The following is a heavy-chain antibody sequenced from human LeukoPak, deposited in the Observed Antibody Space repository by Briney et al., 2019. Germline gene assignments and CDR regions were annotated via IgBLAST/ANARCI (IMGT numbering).Heavy chain of an antibody. Sequence: GRSLRLSCAASGFSFSNYWLHWVRQAPRKGLVGVSRINTDGGTTTYADSVKGRFTISRDNAKNTLHLQVNSLRAEDTALYYCARGQYCSSTSCRGGWFDPWGQGTLVTVSS. CDR1: GFSFSNYW. CDR3: ARGQYCSSTSCRGGWFDP. D-gene: IGHD2-2*01. J-gene: IGHJ5*02. V-gene: IGHV3-74*01. CDR2: INTDGGTT.